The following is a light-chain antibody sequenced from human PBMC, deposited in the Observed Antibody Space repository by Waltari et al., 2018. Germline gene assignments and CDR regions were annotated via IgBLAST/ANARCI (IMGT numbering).Light chain of an antibody. CDR1: QSIGRH. CDR3: QQSSSLPLT. CDR2: ATS. V-gene: IGKV1-39*01. Sequence: DIQMTQSPSSLSASVGDRLTIACRASQSIGRHLSWFQLKPGKAPNLLIYATSTLQSGFPSRFSGSGSGTDFTLTISSLHPEDFATYYCQQSSSLPLTCGGGTKVEIK. J-gene: IGKJ4*01.